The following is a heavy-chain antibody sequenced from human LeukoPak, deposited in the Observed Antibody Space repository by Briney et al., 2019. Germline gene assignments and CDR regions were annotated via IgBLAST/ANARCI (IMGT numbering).Heavy chain of an antibody. CDR1: GFTFSSYA. CDR3: ARDLANDYVWGSYRLIPHPAYYYYGMDV. D-gene: IGHD3-16*02. V-gene: IGHV3-30-3*01. J-gene: IGHJ6*02. CDR2: ISYDGSNK. Sequence: GGSLRLSCAASGFTFSSYAMHWVRQAPGKGLEWVAVISYDGSNKYYADSVKGRFTISRDNSKNTLYLQMNSLRAEDTAVYYCARDLANDYVWGSYRLIPHPAYYYYGMDVWGQGTTVTVSS.